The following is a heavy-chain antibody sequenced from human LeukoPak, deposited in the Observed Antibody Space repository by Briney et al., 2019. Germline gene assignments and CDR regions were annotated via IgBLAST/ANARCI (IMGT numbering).Heavy chain of an antibody. D-gene: IGHD6-19*01. CDR1: GGSFSGYY. Sequence: TLSLTCAVYGGSFSGYYWSWIRQPPGKGLEWIGEINHSGSTNYNPSLKSRVTISVDTSKNQFSLKLSSVTAADTAVYYCARHPAGYSSGWVSHWGQGTLVTVSS. CDR2: INHSGST. J-gene: IGHJ4*02. CDR3: ARHPAGYSSGWVSH. V-gene: IGHV4-34*09.